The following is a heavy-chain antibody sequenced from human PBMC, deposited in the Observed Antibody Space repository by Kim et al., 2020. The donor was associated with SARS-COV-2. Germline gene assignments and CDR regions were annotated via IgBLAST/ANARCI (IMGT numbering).Heavy chain of an antibody. CDR3: AKAGDTGVYYYDSSGTFDY. J-gene: IGHJ4*02. D-gene: IGHD3-22*01. V-gene: IGHV3-9*01. CDR1: GFTFDDYA. CDR2: ISWNSGSI. Sequence: GGSLRLSCAASGFTFDDYAMHWVRQAPGKGLEWVSGISWNSGSIGYADSVKGRFTISRDNAKNSLYLQMNSLRAEDTALYYCAKAGDTGVYYYDSSGTFDYWGQGTLVTVSS.